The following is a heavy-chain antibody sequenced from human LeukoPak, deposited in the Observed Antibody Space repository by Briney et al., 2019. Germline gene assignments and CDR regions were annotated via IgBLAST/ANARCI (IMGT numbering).Heavy chain of an antibody. J-gene: IGHJ4*02. D-gene: IGHD5/OR15-5a*01. Sequence: PGGSLRLSCAASGLTFNSYGMHWLRQAPGKGLEWVTFIRFDGSNKYYADSVKGRFTISRDNSKNTLYLQMSSLRPEDTAVYYCARQIGVSIDYWGQGTLVTVSS. CDR1: GLTFNSYG. CDR2: IRFDGSNK. CDR3: ARQIGVSIDY. V-gene: IGHV3-30*02.